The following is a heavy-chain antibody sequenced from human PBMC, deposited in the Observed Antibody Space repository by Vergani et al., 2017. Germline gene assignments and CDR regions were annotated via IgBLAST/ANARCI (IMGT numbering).Heavy chain of an antibody. CDR1: G. CDR3: ARDRTIFGVVIMLEMIVDAFDI. J-gene: IGHJ3*02. Sequence: QVQLVQSGAEVKKPGASVKVSCKASGQGLEWMGWINPNSGGTNYAQKLQGRVTMTTDTSTSTAYMELRSLRSDDTAVYYCARDRTIFGVVIMLEMIVDAFDIWGQGTMVTVSS. CDR2: INPNSGGT. V-gene: IGHV1-18*01. D-gene: IGHD3-3*01.